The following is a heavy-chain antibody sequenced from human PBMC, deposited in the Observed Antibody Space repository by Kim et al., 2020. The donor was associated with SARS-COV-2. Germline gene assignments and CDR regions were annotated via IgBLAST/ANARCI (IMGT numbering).Heavy chain of an antibody. V-gene: IGHV3-21*01. CDR2: ISSSSSYI. CDR1: GFTFSSYS. J-gene: IGHJ6*02. Sequence: GGSLRLSCAASGFTFSSYSMNWVRQAPGKGLEWVSSISSSSSYIYYADSVKGRFTISRDNAKNSLCLQMNSLRAADTAVYYCAREGALTLFGVATNYYYYGMDVSGQGPTVTVSS. D-gene: IGHD3-3*01. CDR3: AREGALTLFGVATNYYYYGMDV.